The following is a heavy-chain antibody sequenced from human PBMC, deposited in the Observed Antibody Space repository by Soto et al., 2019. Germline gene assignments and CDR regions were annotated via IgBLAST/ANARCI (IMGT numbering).Heavy chain of an antibody. CDR1: GASISSSSYL. CDR3: STSYDSSGYYFGVDY. D-gene: IGHD3-22*01. J-gene: IGHJ4*02. Sequence: SETLSLTCTVSGASISSSSYLWGWIRQPPGKGLEWIGSIYYSGSTYYNPSLNSRATISLDTSKNQFSLKLSSVSAADTAVYYCSTSYDSSGYYFGVDYWGQGTLVTVSS. CDR2: IYYSGST. V-gene: IGHV4-39*01.